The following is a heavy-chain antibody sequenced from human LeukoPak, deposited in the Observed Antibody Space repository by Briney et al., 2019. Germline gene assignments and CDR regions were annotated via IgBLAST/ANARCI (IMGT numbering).Heavy chain of an antibody. V-gene: IGHV4-34*01. CDR3: ARGQSYCSSTSCSRGWFDP. Sequence: PSETLSLTCAVYGGSFSGYYWSWIRQPPGKGLEWIGEINHSGSTNYNPSLKSRVTISVDTSKNQFSLKLSSVTAADTAVYYCARGQSYCSSTSCSRGWFDPWGQGTLVTVSS. CDR2: INHSGST. D-gene: IGHD2-2*01. CDR1: GGSFSGYY. J-gene: IGHJ5*02.